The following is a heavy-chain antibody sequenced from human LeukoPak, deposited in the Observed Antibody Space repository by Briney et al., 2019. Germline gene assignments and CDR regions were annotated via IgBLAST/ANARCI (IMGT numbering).Heavy chain of an antibody. Sequence: GGSLRLSCAASGFTFSDYYMSWIRQAPGKGLEWMGIIYPGDSDTRYSPSFQGQVTISADKSISTAYLQWSSLKASDTAMYYCARSRGYSSSWYFDYWGQGTLVTVSS. CDR3: ARSRGYSSSWYFDY. CDR1: GFTFSDYY. CDR2: IYPGDSDT. D-gene: IGHD6-13*01. V-gene: IGHV5-51*01. J-gene: IGHJ4*02.